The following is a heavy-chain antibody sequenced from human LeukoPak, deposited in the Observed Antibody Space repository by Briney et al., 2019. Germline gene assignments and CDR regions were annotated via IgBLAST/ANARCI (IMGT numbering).Heavy chain of an antibody. Sequence: PSETLSLTCTVSGGSISSSSHYWGWIRQPPGKGLEWIGSIYYSGSTYYNPSLKSRVTISVDTSKNQFSLKLSSVTAADTAVYYCARHRYDYDYVWGRIIDYWGQGTLVTVSS. CDR1: GGSISSSSHY. CDR3: ARHRYDYDYVWGRIIDY. CDR2: IYYSGST. V-gene: IGHV4-39*01. J-gene: IGHJ4*02. D-gene: IGHD3-16*01.